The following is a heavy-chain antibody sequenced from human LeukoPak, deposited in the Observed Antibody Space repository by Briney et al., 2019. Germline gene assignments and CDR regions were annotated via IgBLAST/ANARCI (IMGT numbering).Heavy chain of an antibody. Sequence: PGGSLRLSCAASGFTFSSYAMSWVRQAPGKGLEWVSAISGNGGNTYYADSVKGRFTISRDSSKNMLFLQMNSLRAEDTAVYYCAKKAESGSSKYYFDYWGQGTLVTVSS. CDR1: GFTFSSYA. V-gene: IGHV3-23*01. CDR3: AKKAESGSSKYYFDY. CDR2: ISGNGGNT. J-gene: IGHJ4*02. D-gene: IGHD1-26*01.